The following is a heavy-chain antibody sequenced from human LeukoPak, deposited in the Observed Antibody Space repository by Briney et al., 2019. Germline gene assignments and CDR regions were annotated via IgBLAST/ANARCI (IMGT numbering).Heavy chain of an antibody. CDR2: ITGSGTTI. J-gene: IGHJ4*02. Sequence: GGSLRLSCAASGFIFSSYEMNWVRQAPGKGLEWVAYITGSGTTIYYADSVKGRFTISRDNDKNSLYLQMNSLRAEDTAVYYCARSAMVDFDYWGQGTLVTVSS. V-gene: IGHV3-48*03. CDR3: ARSAMVDFDY. CDR1: GFIFSSYE. D-gene: IGHD5-18*01.